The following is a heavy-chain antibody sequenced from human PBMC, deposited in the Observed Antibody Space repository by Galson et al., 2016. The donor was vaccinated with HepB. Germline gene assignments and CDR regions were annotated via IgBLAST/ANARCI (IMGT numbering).Heavy chain of an antibody. V-gene: IGHV4-4*07. J-gene: IGHJ6*03. CDR3: ARGAFSLTRGATRRFYNYVDV. CDR2: IFSSGSP. Sequence: SETLSLTCTVSGASITNTFWSWFRQPAGKGPEWLGRIFSSGSPTYNPSLESRLPMSMDLSKTQISLRLISVTAADTCVYYCARGAFSLTRGATRRFYNYVDVWGKGTTVTVSS. D-gene: IGHD1-26*01. CDR1: GASITNTF.